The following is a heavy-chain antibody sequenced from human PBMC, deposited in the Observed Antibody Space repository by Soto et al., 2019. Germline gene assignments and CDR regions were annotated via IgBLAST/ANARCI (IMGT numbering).Heavy chain of an antibody. J-gene: IGHJ4*02. Sequence: PGESLKISCKGSGYSFTSYWIGWVRQMPGKGLEWMGMIYPGDSDTRYNPSFQGQVTISADKSISTAYLQWSSLKASDSAMYYCTRHDALTVTGPFPDFWGQGTLVTVSS. CDR2: IYPGDSDT. V-gene: IGHV5-51*01. CDR1: GYSFTSYW. D-gene: IGHD2-21*02. CDR3: TRHDALTVTGPFPDF.